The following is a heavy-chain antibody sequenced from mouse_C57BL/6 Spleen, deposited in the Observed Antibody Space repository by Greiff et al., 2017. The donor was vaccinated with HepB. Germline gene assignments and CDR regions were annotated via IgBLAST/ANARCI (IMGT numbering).Heavy chain of an antibody. V-gene: IGHV1-82*01. CDR3: AREENDGFSLFAY. J-gene: IGHJ3*01. D-gene: IGHD2-3*01. Sequence: QVHVKQSGPELVKPGASVKISCKASGYAFSSSWMNWVKQRPGKGLEWIGRIYPGDGDTNYNGKFKGKATLTADKSSSTAYMQLSSLTSEDSAVYFCAREENDGFSLFAYWGQGTLVTVSA. CDR1: GYAFSSSW. CDR2: IYPGDGDT.